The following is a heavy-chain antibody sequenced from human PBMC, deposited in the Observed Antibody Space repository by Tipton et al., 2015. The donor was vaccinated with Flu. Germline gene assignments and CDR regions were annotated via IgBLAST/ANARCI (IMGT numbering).Heavy chain of an antibody. V-gene: IGHV3-49*03. Sequence: LSLTCTVSRGSISSYYWSWIRQPPGKGLEWVGFIKAKASGGTTEYAASVKGRFTISRDDSKSIAYLQMNSLKTEDTDGYYCARDRDWSLDYWGQGTLVTVSS. D-gene: IGHD3/OR15-3a*01. CDR1: RGSISSYY. CDR2: IKAKASGGTT. CDR3: ARDRDWSLDY. J-gene: IGHJ4*02.